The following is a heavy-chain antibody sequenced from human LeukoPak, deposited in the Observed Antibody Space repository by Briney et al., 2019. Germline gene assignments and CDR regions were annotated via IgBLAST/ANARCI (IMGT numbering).Heavy chain of an antibody. CDR1: GLSVSSNH. CDR2: IYSGGGT. CDR3: AGYGDFSEY. Sequence: PGGSLRLSCAASGLSVSSNHMSWVRQAPGKGLEWVSLIYSGGGTHYADSVKGRFTISRDNSKNTLYLQMNSLRAEDTAVYYCAGYGDFSEYWGQGTLVTVSS. D-gene: IGHD4-17*01. J-gene: IGHJ4*02. V-gene: IGHV3-66*01.